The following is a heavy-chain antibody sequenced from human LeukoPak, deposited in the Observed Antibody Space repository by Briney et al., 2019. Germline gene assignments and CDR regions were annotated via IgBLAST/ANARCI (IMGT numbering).Heavy chain of an antibody. J-gene: IGHJ5*02. CDR1: GGSFSGYY. V-gene: IGHV4-34*01. D-gene: IGHD2-8*02. CDR3: ARRPPAGGADWFDP. Sequence: SETLSLTCAVYGGSFSGYYWSWIRRPPGKGLEWIGEINHSEGTNYNPSLKSRVTISLNTSKNQFSLKVNSVTAADTAVYHCARRPPAGGADWFDPWGQGTLVTVSS. CDR2: INHSEGT.